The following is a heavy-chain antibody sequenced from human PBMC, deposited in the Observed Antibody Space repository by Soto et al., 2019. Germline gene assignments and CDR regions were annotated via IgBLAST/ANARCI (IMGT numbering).Heavy chain of an antibody. CDR1: GFTFSSYA. Sequence: GGSLRLSCAASGFTFSSYAMNWVRQAPGKGLEWVSALSGSGGSTYYADSVKGRFTISRDNAKNTLYLQMNSLRAVDTAVYYCARSTTDDLHWFGPWGQGTLVTVSS. V-gene: IGHV3-23*01. J-gene: IGHJ5*02. D-gene: IGHD1-1*01. CDR3: ARSTTDDLHWFGP. CDR2: LSGSGGST.